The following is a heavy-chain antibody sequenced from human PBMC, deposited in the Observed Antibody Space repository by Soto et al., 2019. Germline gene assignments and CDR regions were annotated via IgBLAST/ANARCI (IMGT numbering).Heavy chain of an antibody. CDR1: GDSVSSNTVT. CDR3: VRLIGNSWLDY. CDR2: TYYRSNWER. V-gene: IGHV6-1*01. J-gene: IGHJ5*01. Sequence: SQTLSLTCAISGDSVSSNTVTWNWIRQSPSRGLEWLGRTYYRSNWERDYAVSVQSRITINPDTSKNQFSLQLNSVTPEDTAVYYCVRLIGNSWLDYWGQGTTVTVSS.